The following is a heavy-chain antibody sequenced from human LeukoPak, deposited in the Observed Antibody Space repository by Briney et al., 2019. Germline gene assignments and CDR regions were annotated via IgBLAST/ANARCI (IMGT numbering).Heavy chain of an antibody. V-gene: IGHV4-61*08. CDR2: IYYSGST. J-gene: IGHJ2*01. CDR1: GGSISSGGYY. Sequence: PSETLSLTCTVSGGSISSGGYYWSWIRQHPGKGLEWIGYIYYSGSTNYNPSLKSRVTISVDTSKNQFSLKLSSVTAADTAVYYCARLGRITMIVVEYDWYFDLWGRGTLVTVSS. D-gene: IGHD3-22*01. CDR3: ARLGRITMIVVEYDWYFDL.